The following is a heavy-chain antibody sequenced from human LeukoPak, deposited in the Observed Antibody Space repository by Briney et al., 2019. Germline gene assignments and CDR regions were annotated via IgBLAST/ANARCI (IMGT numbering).Heavy chain of an antibody. Sequence: GGSLRLSCAASGFTFSGSAMHWVRQASGKGLEWVGRIRSKANSYATAYAASVKGRFTISRDDSKNTAYLQMNSLKTEDTAVYYCTIVHYDILTGYYFEDAFDIWGQGTMVTVSS. CDR1: GFTFSGSA. J-gene: IGHJ3*02. D-gene: IGHD3-9*01. CDR2: IRSKANSYAT. CDR3: TIVHYDILTGYYFEDAFDI. V-gene: IGHV3-73*01.